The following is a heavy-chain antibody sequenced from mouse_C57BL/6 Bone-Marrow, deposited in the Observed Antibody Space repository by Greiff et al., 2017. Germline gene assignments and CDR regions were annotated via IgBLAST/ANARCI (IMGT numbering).Heavy chain of an antibody. CDR1: GYTFTSYG. J-gene: IGHJ4*01. Sequence: QVQLQQSGAELARPGASVTLSCKASGYTFTSYGISWVKQRPGQGLEWIGEIYPRSGNTYYNEKFKGTATLTADKSSSTAYMELRSLTAEDSAVYFCARLELLAMDYWGQGTSVTVSS. V-gene: IGHV1-81*01. CDR2: IYPRSGNT. D-gene: IGHD1-1*01. CDR3: ARLELLAMDY.